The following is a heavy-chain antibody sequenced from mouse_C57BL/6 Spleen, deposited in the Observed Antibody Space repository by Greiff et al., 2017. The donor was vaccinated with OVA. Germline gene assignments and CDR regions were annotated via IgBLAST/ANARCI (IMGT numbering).Heavy chain of an antibody. CDR1: GFTFSDYY. V-gene: IGHV5-16*01. CDR3: ARDDDYFDY. Sequence: EVQLVESEGGLVQPGSSMKLSCTASGFTFSDYYMAWVRQVPEKGLEWVANINYDGSSTYYLDSLKSRFIISRDNAKNILYLQMSSLKSEDTATYYCARDDDYFDYWGQGTTLTVSS. CDR2: INYDGSST. J-gene: IGHJ2*01.